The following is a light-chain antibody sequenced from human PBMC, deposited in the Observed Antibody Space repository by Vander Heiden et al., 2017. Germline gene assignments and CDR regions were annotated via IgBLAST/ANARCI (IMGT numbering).Light chain of an antibody. CDR3: QVLDSSSDHVV. V-gene: IGLV3-21*02. J-gene: IGLJ2*01. CDR2: DDS. Sequence: SYVLTQPPSVSVAPGQTARITCGGNNIGRTSLHWYQEKPGQAPVLVVYDDSDRPSGIPERFSGSNSGTTATLTISRVEAGDEADYYCQVLDSSSDHVVFGGGTKLTVL. CDR1: NIGRTS.